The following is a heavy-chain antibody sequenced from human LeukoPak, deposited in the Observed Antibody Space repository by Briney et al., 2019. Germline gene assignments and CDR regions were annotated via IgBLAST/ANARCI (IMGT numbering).Heavy chain of an antibody. Sequence: PGGSLRLSCAASGFSFSSYAMHWVRQAPGKGLEWVAVIWYDGSNKYYADSVKGRFTISRDNSKNTLYLQMNSLRAEDTAVYYCAREENYDSSGYFDYWGQGTLVTVSS. CDR1: GFSFSSYA. J-gene: IGHJ4*02. D-gene: IGHD3-22*01. CDR3: AREENYDSSGYFDY. CDR2: IWYDGSNK. V-gene: IGHV3-33*08.